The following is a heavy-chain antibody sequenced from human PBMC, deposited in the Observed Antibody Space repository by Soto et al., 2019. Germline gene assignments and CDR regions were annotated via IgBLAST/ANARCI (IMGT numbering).Heavy chain of an antibody. CDR1: GGSISSGGNY. Sequence: QVQLQESGPGLVKPSQTLSLTCTVSGGSISSGGNYWSWIRQPPGKGLEWIGYIYYSGSTYYNPSLKSRVTISVDTSKNQFSLKLSSVTAADTAVYYCARDHTAMGSFDYWGQGTLVTVSS. CDR3: ARDHTAMGSFDY. D-gene: IGHD5-18*01. V-gene: IGHV4-31*03. J-gene: IGHJ4*02. CDR2: IYYSGST.